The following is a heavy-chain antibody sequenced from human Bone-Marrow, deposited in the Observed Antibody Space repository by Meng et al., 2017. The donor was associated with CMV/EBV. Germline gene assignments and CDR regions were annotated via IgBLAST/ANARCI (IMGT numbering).Heavy chain of an antibody. V-gene: IGHV4-34*01. J-gene: IGHJ4*02. Sequence: QVQLQHWGAGLLKPSETLSLTCAVYGESFSPYYWTWIRQPPGKGLEWIGEINHSGSTNYNPSLKSRVTISVDTSKNQFSLKLTSVTAADSALYYCARGKYSGGYYPLDYWGQGTLVTVSS. CDR1: GESFSPYY. CDR3: ARGKYSGGYYPLDY. D-gene: IGHD3-22*01. CDR2: INHSGST.